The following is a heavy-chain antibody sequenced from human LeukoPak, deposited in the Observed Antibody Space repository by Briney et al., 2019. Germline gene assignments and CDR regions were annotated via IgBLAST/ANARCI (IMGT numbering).Heavy chain of an antibody. Sequence: GGSLRLSCAASGFTFSSDAMHRVRQAPGKGLEWVAVISYDGSNKYYADSVKGRFTISRDNSKNTLYLQMNSLRAEDTAVYYCARQYCSGGSCYSRWFDPWGQGTLVTVSS. CDR3: ARQYCSGGSCYSRWFDP. J-gene: IGHJ5*02. CDR1: GFTFSSDA. D-gene: IGHD2-15*01. CDR2: ISYDGSNK. V-gene: IGHV3-30*04.